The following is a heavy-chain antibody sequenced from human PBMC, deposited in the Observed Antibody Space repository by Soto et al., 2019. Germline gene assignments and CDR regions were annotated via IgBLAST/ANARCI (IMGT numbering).Heavy chain of an antibody. Sequence: SETLSLTCTVSGGSISSGGYYWSWIRQHPGKGLEWIGHIYYSGSTYYNPSLKSRVTISVDTSKNQFSLKLSSVAAADTAVYYCARGGIAVASYYYYGMDVWGQGTTVTVSS. CDR2: IYYSGST. J-gene: IGHJ6*02. V-gene: IGHV4-31*03. CDR1: GGSISSGGYY. CDR3: ARGGIAVASYYYYGMDV. D-gene: IGHD6-19*01.